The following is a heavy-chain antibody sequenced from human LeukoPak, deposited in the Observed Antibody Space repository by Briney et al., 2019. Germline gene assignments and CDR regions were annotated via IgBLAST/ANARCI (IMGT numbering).Heavy chain of an antibody. CDR3: ARRAGYCTNGVCYYYYYYYMDV. D-gene: IGHD2-8*01. V-gene: IGHV1-2*02. J-gene: IGHJ6*03. Sequence: ASVKVSCKASGYTFTGYYMHWVRQAPGQGLEWMGWINPNSGSTNYAQRFQGRVTMTRDTSISTAYMELSRLRSDDTAVYYCARRAGYCTNGVCYYYYYYYMDVWGKGTTVTVS. CDR1: GYTFTGYY. CDR2: INPNSGST.